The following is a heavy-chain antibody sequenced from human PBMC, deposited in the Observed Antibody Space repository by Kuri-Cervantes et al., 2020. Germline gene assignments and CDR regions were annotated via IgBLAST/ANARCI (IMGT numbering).Heavy chain of an antibody. CDR2: IKEDGRDK. Sequence: GGSLRLSCAASGFTFSSYWMTWVRRAPGKGLEWVANIKEDGRDKYYVDSLKGRFTISRDNAKNSLYLQMNSLRAEDTAVYYCARDPASIALPGTSWGQGTLVTVSS. J-gene: IGHJ5*02. V-gene: IGHV3-7*03. CDR1: GFTFSSYW. D-gene: IGHD6-13*01. CDR3: ARDPASIALPGTS.